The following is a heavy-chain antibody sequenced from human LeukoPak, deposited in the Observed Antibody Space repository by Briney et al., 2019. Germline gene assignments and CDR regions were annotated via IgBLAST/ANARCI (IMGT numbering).Heavy chain of an antibody. V-gene: IGHV1-18*01. CDR1: GYTFTSYG. D-gene: IGHD3-10*01. CDR3: ARGPSITMVRGGQWYYYMDV. J-gene: IGHJ6*03. Sequence: GASVKVSCKASGYTFTSYGISWVRQAPGQGLEWMGWISAYNGNTNYAQKFQGRVTMTRDTSTNTVYTELSSLRSEDTAVYYCARGPSITMVRGGQWYYYMDVWGKGTTVTISS. CDR2: ISAYNGNT.